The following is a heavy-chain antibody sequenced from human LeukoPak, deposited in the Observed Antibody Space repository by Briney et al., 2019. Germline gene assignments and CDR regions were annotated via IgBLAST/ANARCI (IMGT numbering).Heavy chain of an antibody. D-gene: IGHD6-13*01. CDR1: GGTLSSSG. Sequence: ASGKVSCKASGGTLSSSGISWVRQAPGQGLEWRGRIIPILGKAKDAQKFQGRVWITADTSARTAYMDLSSLTSEDTAVYYCARVTGAEDGYNWFDPWGQGTLVTVSS. CDR3: ARVTGAEDGYNWFDP. J-gene: IGHJ5*02. V-gene: IGHV1-69*04. CDR2: IIPILGKA.